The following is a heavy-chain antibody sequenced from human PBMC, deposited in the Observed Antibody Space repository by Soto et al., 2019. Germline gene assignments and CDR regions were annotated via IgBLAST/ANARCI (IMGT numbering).Heavy chain of an antibody. CDR2: ISYDGSNK. CDR1: GFTFSSYG. D-gene: IGHD5-12*01. V-gene: IGHV3-30*18. Sequence: PGGSVRLSCAASGFTFSSYGMHWVRQAPGKGLEWVAVISYDGSNKYYADSVKGRFTISRDNSKNTLYLQMNSLRAEDTAVYYCAKPMDTVATGDAFDIWGQGTMVTVSS. J-gene: IGHJ3*02. CDR3: AKPMDTVATGDAFDI.